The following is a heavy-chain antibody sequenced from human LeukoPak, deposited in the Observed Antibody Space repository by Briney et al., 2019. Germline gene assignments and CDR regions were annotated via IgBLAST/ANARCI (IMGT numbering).Heavy chain of an antibody. CDR2: INTKTGNP. D-gene: IGHD5-18*01. V-gene: IGHV7-4-1*02. Sequence: ASVKVSCKASGYTFTSYAMNWVRQAPGQGLEWMGWINTKTGNPTYAHGFTGRFVFSLDTSVSTAYLQISSLNAEDTAVDYCAASYGYPPFDYCGQGTLVTVSS. CDR3: AASYGYPPFDY. CDR1: GYTFTSYA. J-gene: IGHJ4*02.